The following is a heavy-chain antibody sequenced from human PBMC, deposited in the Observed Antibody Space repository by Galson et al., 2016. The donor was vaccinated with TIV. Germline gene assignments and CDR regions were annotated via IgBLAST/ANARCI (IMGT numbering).Heavy chain of an antibody. CDR1: GITFSSYG. CDR2: IWYDGTNE. Sequence: SLRLSCAASGITFSSYGMHWVRQAPGKGPEWVALIWYDGTNEYYADSVKGRFTISRENSKNTVYLQMDSLRAEDTAVYFCAEDRLWAELREPFDLWGHGTLVTVSS. J-gene: IGHJ4*01. D-gene: IGHD3-16*01. V-gene: IGHV3-33*06. CDR3: AEDRLWAELREPFDL.